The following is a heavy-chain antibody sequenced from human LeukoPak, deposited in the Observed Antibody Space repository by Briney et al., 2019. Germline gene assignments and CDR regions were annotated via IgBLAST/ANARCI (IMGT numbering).Heavy chain of an antibody. CDR1: GYTFSNYA. V-gene: IGHV3-23*01. J-gene: IGHJ5*02. Sequence: GGSLRLSCAASGYTFSNYAMTWVRQAPGQGLEWVSAIDGYADNTYYADSVKGRFTISRDNAQSTLSLQMTSLRVEDTGVYYCAKDPVVRTSGWHRNWFDRWGRGTLVTVSS. D-gene: IGHD6-19*01. CDR2: IDGYADNT. CDR3: AKDPVVRTSGWHRNWFDR.